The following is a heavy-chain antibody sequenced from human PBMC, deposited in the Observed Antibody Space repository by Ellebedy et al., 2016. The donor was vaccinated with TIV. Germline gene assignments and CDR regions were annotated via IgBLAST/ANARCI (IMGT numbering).Heavy chain of an antibody. D-gene: IGHD3-10*01. CDR2: MNPNSGNT. Sequence: AASVKVSCKASGYTFTSYDIYWVRQATGQGLEWMGWMNPNSGNTGHAQNFQGSVTMTRNTSISTAYMELSSLRSEDTAVYYCARGRGYYDSKSYYKGHDYWGQGTLVTVSS. V-gene: IGHV1-8*01. CDR1: GYTFTSYD. CDR3: ARGRGYYDSKSYYKGHDY. J-gene: IGHJ4*02.